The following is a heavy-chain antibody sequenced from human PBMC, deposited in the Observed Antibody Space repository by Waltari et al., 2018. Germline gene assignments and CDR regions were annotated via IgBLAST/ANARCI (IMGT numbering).Heavy chain of an antibody. Sequence: QVQLVQSGAEVKKPGSSVKVSCKASGGTFSSYAISWVRQAPGQGLEWMGRISAILGIANYAQKFQGRVTMSADKSTSTAYMELSSLRSEDTAVYYCARGGSYAGSWFDPWGQGTLVTVSS. CDR2: ISAILGIA. CDR1: GGTFSSYA. V-gene: IGHV1-69*09. J-gene: IGHJ5*02. D-gene: IGHD1-26*01. CDR3: ARGGSYAGSWFDP.